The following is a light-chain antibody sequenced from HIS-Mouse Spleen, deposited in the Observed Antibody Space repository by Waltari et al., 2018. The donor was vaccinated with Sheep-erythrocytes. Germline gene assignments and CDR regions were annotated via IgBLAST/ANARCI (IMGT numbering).Light chain of an antibody. CDR2: DVS. CDR1: SSDVGGYNY. J-gene: IGLJ1*01. V-gene: IGLV2-11*01. CDR3: CSYAGSYNHV. Sequence: QSALTQPRSVSGSPGQSVTISCTGTSSDVGGYNYVPWYQQHPGKAPKLMIYDVSKRPSGVPDRFSDSKSGNTASLTISGLQAEDEADYYCCSYAGSYNHVFATGTKVTVL.